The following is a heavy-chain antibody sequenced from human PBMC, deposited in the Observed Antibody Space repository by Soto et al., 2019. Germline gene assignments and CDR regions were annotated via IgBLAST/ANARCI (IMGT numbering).Heavy chain of an antibody. D-gene: IGHD1-26*01. V-gene: IGHV3-74*01. CDR1: GFTFSYYW. CDR2: IHSDGSST. Sequence: EVQLLESGGGLVQPGESLRLSCAASGFTFSYYWMHWVRQAPGMGLVWVSRIHSDGSSTTYADSVKGRFTISRDNGRNTLYLQMNSLRAEDTVVYYCDRGDRGAFDLWGQGTVVTVSS. CDR3: DRGDRGAFDL. J-gene: IGHJ3*01.